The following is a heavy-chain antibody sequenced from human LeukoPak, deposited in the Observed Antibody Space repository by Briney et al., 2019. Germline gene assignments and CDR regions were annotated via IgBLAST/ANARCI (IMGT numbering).Heavy chain of an antibody. CDR2: CDPENGKT. V-gene: IGHV1-24*01. CDR3: AIDTVYYDPPTY. CDR1: GYIFTELS. Sequence: ASVTVSCKVSGYIFTELSMHWVRQSPGKGLEWMGGCDPENGKTVYAQNFQGRVTMTEDTSTDTAYMELTSLTSDDTAIYYCAIDTVYYDPPTYWGQGTLVTVSS. J-gene: IGHJ4*01. D-gene: IGHD3-16*01.